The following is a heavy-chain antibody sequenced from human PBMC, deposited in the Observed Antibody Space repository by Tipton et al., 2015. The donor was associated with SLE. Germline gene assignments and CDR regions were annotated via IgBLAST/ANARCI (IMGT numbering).Heavy chain of an antibody. V-gene: IGHV4-31*03. J-gene: IGHJ2*01. Sequence: LSLTCTVSGGSISSGGYYWSWIRQHPGKGLEWIGYIYYSGSTYYNPSLKNRVTISLDTSKSQFSLKLISVTAADTAVYYCAGWVLGFGESGEYWYFDLWGRGTLVTVSS. CDR3: AGWVLGFGESGEYWYFDL. CDR2: IYYSGST. D-gene: IGHD3-10*01. CDR1: GGSISSGGYY.